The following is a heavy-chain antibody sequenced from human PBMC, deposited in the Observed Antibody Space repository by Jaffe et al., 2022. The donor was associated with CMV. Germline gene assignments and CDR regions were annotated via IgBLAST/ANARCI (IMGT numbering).Heavy chain of an antibody. J-gene: IGHJ2*01. D-gene: IGHD4-17*01. V-gene: IGHV5-51*01. CDR1: GYSFTNYW. CDR3: ARRWKVLAVARTTGWSFDL. CDR2: IYPGDSDT. Sequence: EVQLVQSGAEVKKAGESLKISCKGSGYSFTNYWIGWVRQMPGKGLEWMGIIYPGDSDTRYSPSFQGQVTISVDRSVSAAYLQWSSLKASDTAMYYCARRWKVLAVARTTGWSFDLWGRGTLVTVSS.